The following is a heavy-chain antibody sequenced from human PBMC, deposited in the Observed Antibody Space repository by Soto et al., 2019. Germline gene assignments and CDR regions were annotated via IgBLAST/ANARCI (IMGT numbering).Heavy chain of an antibody. V-gene: IGHV4-61*01. CDR2: IYYSGVT. D-gene: IGHD2-15*01. CDR3: SRRGAMGWPYYSVMDV. CDR1: GGSVSSGSHY. Sequence: SETLSLTCTVSGGSVSSGSHYWSWIRQHPGKGLEWIGYIYYSGVTNYNPSLKSRLTISIDTAKSQFSLKLRSVTAADTAVYFWSRRGAMGWPYYSVMDVWGERTTVTVSS. J-gene: IGHJ6*02.